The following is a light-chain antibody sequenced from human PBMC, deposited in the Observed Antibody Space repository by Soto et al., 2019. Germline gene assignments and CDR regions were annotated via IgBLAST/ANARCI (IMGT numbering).Light chain of an antibody. V-gene: IGLV2-14*03. Sequence: QSALTQPASVSGSPGQSITISCTGTSSDVGGYDYVSWYQQHPGKAPKLRIYGVSNRPSGLSNRFSGSKAGNTASLTISGLQAEDEADYYCSSYTNSITHVFGGGTTVTVL. CDR3: SSYTNSITHV. J-gene: IGLJ3*02. CDR1: SSDVGGYDY. CDR2: GVS.